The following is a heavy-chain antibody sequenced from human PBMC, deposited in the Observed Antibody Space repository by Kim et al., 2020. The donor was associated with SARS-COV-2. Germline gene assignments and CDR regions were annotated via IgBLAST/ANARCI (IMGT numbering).Heavy chain of an antibody. CDR3: AKALYYYDFWSGYYTDYYYGMDV. J-gene: IGHJ6*02. CDR2: ISGSGGST. V-gene: IGHV3-23*01. Sequence: GGSLRLSCAASGFTFSSYAMSWVRQAPGKGLEWVSAISGSGGSTYYADSVKGRFAISRDNSKNTLYLQMNSLRAEDTAVYYCAKALYYYDFWSGYYTDYYYGMDVWGQGTTVTVSS. CDR1: GFTFSSYA. D-gene: IGHD3-3*01.